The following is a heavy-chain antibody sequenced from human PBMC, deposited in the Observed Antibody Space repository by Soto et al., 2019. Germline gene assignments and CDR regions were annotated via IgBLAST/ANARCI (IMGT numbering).Heavy chain of an antibody. CDR1: GYSLTTYG. D-gene: IGHD6-13*01. CDR3: ASHRVSAAGSFAY. V-gene: IGHV1-18*01. Sequence: QVQLVQSRLEVTKPGASVKVSCKASGYSLTTYGISWVRQAPGQGLEWVGWISAYNGNTNYAQNFQGRVTMTRDTSTSTAYMDLRGLRSDDTAVYYCASHRVSAAGSFAYWGQGTLVIVSS. J-gene: IGHJ4*02. CDR2: ISAYNGNT.